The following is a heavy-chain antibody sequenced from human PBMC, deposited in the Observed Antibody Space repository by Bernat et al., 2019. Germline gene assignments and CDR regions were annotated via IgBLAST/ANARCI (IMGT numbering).Heavy chain of an antibody. CDR3: AKDITGTTGGFYYYYYYVDV. D-gene: IGHD1-20*01. J-gene: IGHJ6*03. CDR2: IIPIFGTA. Sequence: QVQLVQSGAEVKKPGSSVKVSCKASGGTFSSYAISWVRQAPGQGLEWMGGIIPIFGTANYAQKFQGRVTITAEEPTSTAYMELSSLRSEDTAVYYYAKDITGTTGGFYYYYYYVDVWGKGTPVTVSS. V-gene: IGHV1-69*01. CDR1: GGTFSSYA.